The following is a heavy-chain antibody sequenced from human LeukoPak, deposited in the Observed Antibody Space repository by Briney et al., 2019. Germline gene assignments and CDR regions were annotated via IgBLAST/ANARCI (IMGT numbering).Heavy chain of an antibody. CDR1: GFTFSSYG. J-gene: IGHJ5*02. CDR2: ISYDGSNK. Sequence: PGRSLRLSCAASGFTFSSYGMHWVRQAPGKGLEWVAVISYDGSNKYYADSVKGRFTISRDNSKNTLYLQMNSLRAEDTAVYYCARGGPGKRVFNWFDPWGQGTLVTVSS. CDR3: ARGGPGKRVFNWFDP. D-gene: IGHD1-1*01. V-gene: IGHV3-30*03.